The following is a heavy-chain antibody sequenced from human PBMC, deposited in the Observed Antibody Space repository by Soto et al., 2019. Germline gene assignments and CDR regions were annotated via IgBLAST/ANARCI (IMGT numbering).Heavy chain of an antibody. Sequence: SQTLSLTCAISGDCVSSNSAAWNWIRQSPSRGLEWLGRTYYRSKWYNDYAVSVKSRITINPDTSKNRFSLQLNSVTPEDTAVYYCARDEIFGVVIRYYYYGMDVWGQGTTVTVSS. J-gene: IGHJ6*02. D-gene: IGHD3-3*01. CDR3: ARDEIFGVVIRYYYYGMDV. V-gene: IGHV6-1*01. CDR1: GDCVSSNSAA. CDR2: TYYRSKWYN.